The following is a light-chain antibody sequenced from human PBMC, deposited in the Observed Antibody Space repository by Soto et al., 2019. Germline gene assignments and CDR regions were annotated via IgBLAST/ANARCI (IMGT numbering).Light chain of an antibody. J-gene: IGKJ1*01. CDR2: AAS. CDR1: QSIGYY. CDR3: QQYNTYLS. Sequence: DIQMTQSPSSLSASVGDRLTIACRASQSIGYYLNWYQQKPGKAPQLLIYAASNLQSGVPSRFSGSGSGTEFTLTISSLQPDDVATYYCQQYNTYLSFGQGTKVDIK. V-gene: IGKV1-5*01.